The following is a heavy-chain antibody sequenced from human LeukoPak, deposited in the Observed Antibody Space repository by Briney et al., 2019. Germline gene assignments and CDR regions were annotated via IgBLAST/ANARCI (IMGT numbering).Heavy chain of an antibody. V-gene: IGHV4-61*02. Sequence: SETLSLTCTVSGGSISSGSYYWSWIRQPAGKGLEWIGRIYTSGSTNYNPSLKSRVTISVDTSKNQFSLKLSSVTAADTAVYYCARDTNLNFDYWGQGTLVTVSS. D-gene: IGHD1-1*01. CDR3: ARDTNLNFDY. J-gene: IGHJ4*02. CDR2: IYTSGST. CDR1: GGSISSGSYY.